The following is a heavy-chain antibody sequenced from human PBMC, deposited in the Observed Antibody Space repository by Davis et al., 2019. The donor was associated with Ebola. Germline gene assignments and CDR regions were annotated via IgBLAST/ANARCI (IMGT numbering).Heavy chain of an antibody. Sequence: SVKVSCKASGGTFSSYAISWVRQAPGQGLEWMGRIIPILGIANYAQKFQGRVTMTTDTSTSTAYMELRSLRSDDTAVYYCARTVGHWFDPWGQGTLVTVSS. CDR2: IIPILGIA. CDR3: ARTVGHWFDP. J-gene: IGHJ5*02. V-gene: IGHV1-69*04. CDR1: GGTFSSYA.